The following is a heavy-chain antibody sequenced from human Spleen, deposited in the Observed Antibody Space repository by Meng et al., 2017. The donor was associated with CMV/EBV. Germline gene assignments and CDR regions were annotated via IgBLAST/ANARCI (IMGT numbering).Heavy chain of an antibody. Sequence: GESLKISCAASGFTFSSYWMSWVRQAPGKGLEWVSGVSWNGSRTHYADSVKGRFIIYRDISRIFLYHQMNSLRPEDMAVYPGLLWFGDQHYYFDYWGQGTLVTVSS. CDR3: LLWFGDQHYYFDY. CDR2: VSWNGSRT. V-gene: IGHV3-19*01. D-gene: IGHD3-10*01. J-gene: IGHJ4*02. CDR1: GFTFSSYW.